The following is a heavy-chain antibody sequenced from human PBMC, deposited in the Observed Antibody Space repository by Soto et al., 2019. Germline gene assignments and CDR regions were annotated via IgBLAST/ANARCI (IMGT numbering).Heavy chain of an antibody. J-gene: IGHJ6*03. D-gene: IGHD6-13*01. CDR2: ISGSGGST. CDR3: AKGEDGSSWKYYYYYMDV. Sequence: GGSLRLSCAASGFTFSSYAMSWVRQAPGKGLEWVSAISGSGGSTYYADSVKGRFTISRDNSKNTLYLQMNSLRAEDTAVYYCAKGEDGSSWKYYYYYMDVWGKGTTVTVSS. V-gene: IGHV3-23*01. CDR1: GFTFSSYA.